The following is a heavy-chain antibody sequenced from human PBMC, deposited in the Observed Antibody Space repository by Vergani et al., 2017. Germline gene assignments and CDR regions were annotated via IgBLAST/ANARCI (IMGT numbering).Heavy chain of an antibody. J-gene: IGHJ5*02. V-gene: IGHV4-30-4*01. Sequence: QVQLQESGPGLVKPSQTLSLTCTVSGGSISSGDYYWSWIRQPPGKGLEWIGYTYYSGSTYYNPSLKSRVTISVDTSKNQFSLKLSSVTAADTAVYYCAREHAVGXCSSTSCYLDWFDPWGQGTLVTVSS. CDR1: GGSISSGDYY. CDR2: TYYSGST. D-gene: IGHD2-2*03. CDR3: AREHAVGXCSSTSCYLDWFDP.